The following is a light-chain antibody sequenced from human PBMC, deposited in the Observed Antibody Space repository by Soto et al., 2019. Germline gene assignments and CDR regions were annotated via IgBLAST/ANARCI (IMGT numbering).Light chain of an antibody. J-gene: IGKJ4*01. CDR1: QSVGTY. Sequence: EIVLTQSPATLSLSPGERASLSCRASQSVGTYLAWYQQKPGQAPRLLIYDASSRPVGVAPRFRGSGSGTDFTLNIAYVEPEDFAVYYCQQRSTWPLTFGGGTRVEF. CDR2: DAS. V-gene: IGKV3-11*01. CDR3: QQRSTWPLT.